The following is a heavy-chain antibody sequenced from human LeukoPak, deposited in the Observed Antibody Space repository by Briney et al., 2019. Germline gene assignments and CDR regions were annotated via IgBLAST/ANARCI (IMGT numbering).Heavy chain of an antibody. V-gene: IGHV4-34*01. D-gene: IGHD1-26*01. Sequence: SETLSLTCAVYGGSFSGYYWSWIRQPPGMGLEWIGEINHSGSTNYNPSLKSRVTISVDTSKNQFSLKLSSVTAADTAVYYCASRGSYHTPIDYWGQGTLVTVSS. J-gene: IGHJ4*02. CDR1: GGSFSGYY. CDR2: INHSGST. CDR3: ASRGSYHTPIDY.